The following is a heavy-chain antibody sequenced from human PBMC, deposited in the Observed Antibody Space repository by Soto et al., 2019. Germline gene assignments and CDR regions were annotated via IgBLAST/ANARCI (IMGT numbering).Heavy chain of an antibody. J-gene: IGHJ4*02. V-gene: IGHV3-48*02. CDR1: GFTFSSYS. CDR3: ATSVGASGYEFY. D-gene: IGHD5-12*01. Sequence: EVQLVESGGGLVQPRGSLRLSCVASGFTFSSYSMNWVCQAPGQGLEWVSYISSSSNVIYYADSVKGRFTISRDNAKNSLYLQMNSLRDEDTAVYYCATSVGASGYEFYWGQGTLVTVSS. CDR2: ISSSSNVI.